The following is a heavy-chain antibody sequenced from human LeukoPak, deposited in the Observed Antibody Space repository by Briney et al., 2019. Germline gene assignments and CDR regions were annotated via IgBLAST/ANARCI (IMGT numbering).Heavy chain of an antibody. CDR2: INPNSGGT. J-gene: IGHJ4*02. V-gene: IGHV1-2*02. CDR3: ARLKRGELLWFGEESDY. D-gene: IGHD3-10*01. Sequence: ASVKVSCKASGYTFTGCYMHWVRQAPGQGLEWMGWINPNSGGTNYAQKFQGRVTMTRDTSISTAYMELSRLRSDDTAVYYCARLKRGELLWFGEESDYWGQGTLVTVSS. CDR1: GYTFTGCY.